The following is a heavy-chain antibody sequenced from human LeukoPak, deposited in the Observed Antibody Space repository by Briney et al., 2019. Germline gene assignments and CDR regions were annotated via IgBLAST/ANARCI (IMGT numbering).Heavy chain of an antibody. CDR2: IFSGGST. D-gene: IGHD6-19*01. Sequence: GGSLRLSCAASGFTVSSNYMTWVRQAPGKGLEWVSVIFSGGSTYYADSVEGRFTISRDNSKSTLYLQMNSLTVEDTAVYYCARGRAVADTGFFDYWGQGTLVTVSS. J-gene: IGHJ4*02. CDR1: GFTVSSNY. V-gene: IGHV3-66*01. CDR3: ARGRAVADTGFFDY.